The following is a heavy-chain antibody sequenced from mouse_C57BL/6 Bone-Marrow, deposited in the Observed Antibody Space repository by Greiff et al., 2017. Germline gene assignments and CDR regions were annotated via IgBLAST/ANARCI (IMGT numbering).Heavy chain of an antibody. CDR1: GYTFTSYW. J-gene: IGHJ1*03. CDR2: IHPYSGST. D-gene: IGHD2-4*01. V-gene: IGHV1-64*01. CDR3: ARRPLYYDYDGWYFDV. Sequence: VQLQQPGAELVKPGASVKLSCKASGYTFTSYWMHWVKQRPGQGLEWIGMIHPYSGSTNYNEKFKSKATLTVDKSSSTAYMQLSSLTSEDSAVYYGARRPLYYDYDGWYFDVWGTGTTVTVSS.